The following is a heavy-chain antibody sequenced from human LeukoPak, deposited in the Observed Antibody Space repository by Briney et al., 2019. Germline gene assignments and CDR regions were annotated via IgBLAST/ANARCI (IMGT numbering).Heavy chain of an antibody. V-gene: IGHV4-39*01. CDR1: GGSISSSSYY. Sequence: KPSETLSLTCTVSGGSISSSSYYWGWIRQPPGKGLEWIGSIYYSGSTYYNPSLKSRVTISVDTSKNQFSLKLSSVTAADTAVYYCARQVTLSSWYSEVRSTFDCWGQGTLVTVSS. J-gene: IGHJ4*02. CDR2: IYYSGST. D-gene: IGHD6-13*01. CDR3: ARQVTLSSWYSEVRSTFDC.